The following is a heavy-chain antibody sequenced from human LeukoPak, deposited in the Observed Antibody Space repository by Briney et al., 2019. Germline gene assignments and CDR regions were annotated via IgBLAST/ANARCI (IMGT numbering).Heavy chain of an antibody. CDR1: GGSISSYS. V-gene: IGHV4-4*07. CDR2: IYTSGST. J-gene: IGHJ4*02. CDR3: ARTHGGYVSFDY. D-gene: IGHD5-12*01. Sequence: SETLSLTCTVSGGSISSYSWSWLRQPAGKGLEWIGRIYTSGSTNYNPSLKSRVTMSVDTSKNQFSLKLSSVTAADTGLYYCARTHGGYVSFDYWGQGTLVTVSS.